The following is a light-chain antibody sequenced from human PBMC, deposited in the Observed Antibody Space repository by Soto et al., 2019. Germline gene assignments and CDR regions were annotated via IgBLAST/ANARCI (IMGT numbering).Light chain of an antibody. J-gene: IGLJ2*01. CDR1: SGDSSYA. CDR2: LNSDGSH. V-gene: IGLV4-69*01. CDR3: QTWGTGIVV. Sequence: QPVLTQSPSASASLGASAKLTCTLSSGDSSYAIAWHQQQPEKGPRYLMKLNSDGSHSKGDGIPDRFSGSSSGAERYLTISSLQSEDEADYYCQTWGTGIVVFGGGTKLTVL.